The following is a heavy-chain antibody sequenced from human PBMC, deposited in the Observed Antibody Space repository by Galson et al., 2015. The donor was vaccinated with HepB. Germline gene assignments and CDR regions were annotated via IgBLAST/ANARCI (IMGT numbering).Heavy chain of an antibody. V-gene: IGHV3-7*01. CDR2: IRPDGNER. CDR1: GFIFSHYW. CDR3: ARDLTYSDAGVFYDAFDI. Sequence: SLRLSCAASGFIFSHYWMTWVRQAPGKGLEWVANIRPDGNERYYVDSVKGRFTISRDNAKNSLYLQMDSLRAEDTAVYSCARDLTYSDAGVFYDAFDIWGQGTLVTVSS. D-gene: IGHD2-21*02. J-gene: IGHJ3*02.